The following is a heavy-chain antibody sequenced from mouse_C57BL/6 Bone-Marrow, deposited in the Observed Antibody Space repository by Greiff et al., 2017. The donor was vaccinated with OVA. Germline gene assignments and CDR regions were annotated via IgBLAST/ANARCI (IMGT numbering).Heavy chain of an antibody. J-gene: IGHJ4*01. CDR2: INPNNGGT. CDR1: GYTFTDYN. D-gene: IGHD2-4*01. V-gene: IGHV1-18*01. Sequence: VQLQQSGPELVKPGASVKIPCKASGYTFTDYNMDWVKQSHGKSLEWIGDINPNNGGTIYNQKFKGKATLTVDKSSSTAYMELRSLTSEDTAVYYCARGIYYDYEGYYAMDYWGQGTSVTVSS. CDR3: ARGIYYDYEGYYAMDY.